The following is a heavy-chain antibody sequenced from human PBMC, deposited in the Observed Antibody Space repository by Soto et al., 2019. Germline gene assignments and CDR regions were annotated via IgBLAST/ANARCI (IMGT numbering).Heavy chain of an antibody. CDR1: GYTFTGYY. J-gene: IGHJ4*02. D-gene: IGHD6-13*01. Sequence: QVQLVQSGAEVKKPGASVKVSCKASGYTFTGYYMHWVRQAPGQGLAWMGWINPNSGGTIYAQKFQGWVTMTRDTSVSTAYMEVSRLRSDDTAVYYCAREGEGSSCDYWGQGTLVTVSS. CDR3: AREGEGSSCDY. CDR2: INPNSGGT. V-gene: IGHV1-2*04.